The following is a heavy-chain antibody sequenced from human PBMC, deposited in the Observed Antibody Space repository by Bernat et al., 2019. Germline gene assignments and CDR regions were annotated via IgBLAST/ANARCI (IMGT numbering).Heavy chain of an antibody. CDR1: GLSFDDYG. Sequence: EVQLVESGGGLVQPGRSLRLSCEASGLSFDDYGMHWVRQAPGKGLGWVSSISWNSGSIGYGDSVQGRFTVSRDNAKNSLFLQMNSLRPEDSALYYCAKDKVGSPPYYSLDYWGRGTLVTVSS. CDR3: AKDKVGSPPYYSLDY. V-gene: IGHV3-9*01. CDR2: ISWNSGSI. D-gene: IGHD2-21*01. J-gene: IGHJ4*02.